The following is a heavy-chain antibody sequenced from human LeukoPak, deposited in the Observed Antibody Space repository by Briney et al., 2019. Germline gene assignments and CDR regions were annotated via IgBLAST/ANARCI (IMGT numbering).Heavy chain of an antibody. CDR2: ISYDGSNK. CDR1: GFTFSSYG. Sequence: PGRSLRLSCAASGFTFSSYGMHWVRQAPGKGLEWVAVISYDGSNKYYADSVKGRFTISRDNSKNTLYLQMNSLRAEDTAVYYCAKAYTVYFDSWGQGTLVTVSS. D-gene: IGHD4-17*01. V-gene: IGHV3-30*18. CDR3: AKAYTVYFDS. J-gene: IGHJ4*02.